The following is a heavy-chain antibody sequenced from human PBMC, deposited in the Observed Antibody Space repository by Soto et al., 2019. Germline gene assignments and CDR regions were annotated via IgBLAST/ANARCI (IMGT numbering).Heavy chain of an antibody. CDR3: AKDRHGAVAGPARFDI. Sequence: GGSLRLSCAASGFIFSGYGMHWVRQAPGEGLEWVAGLSYDGTKEYSGDSVKGRFSNSRDNSKKTLDLEMNSLRGEYTGVYYCAKDRHGAVAGPARFDIWGQGTLVTVSS. J-gene: IGHJ4*02. CDR2: LSYDGTKE. V-gene: IGHV3-30*18. CDR1: GFIFSGYG. D-gene: IGHD6-19*01.